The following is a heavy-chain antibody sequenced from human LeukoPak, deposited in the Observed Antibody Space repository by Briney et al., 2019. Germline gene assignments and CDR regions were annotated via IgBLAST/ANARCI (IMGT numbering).Heavy chain of an antibody. Sequence: GGSLRLSCAASGFSFSSYNMNWVRQAPGKGLEWVSDISSSGSTIYFAVSVKGRFTISRDNAKNSLYLQMNSLRDEDTAVYYCARLEYYYVSGNYYKLFDYWGQGTLVTVCS. J-gene: IGHJ4*02. CDR2: ISSSGSTI. D-gene: IGHD3-10*01. CDR3: ARLEYYYVSGNYYKLFDY. CDR1: GFSFSSYN. V-gene: IGHV3-48*02.